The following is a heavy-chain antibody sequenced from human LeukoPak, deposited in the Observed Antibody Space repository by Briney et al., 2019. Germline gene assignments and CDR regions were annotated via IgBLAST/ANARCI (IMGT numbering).Heavy chain of an antibody. Sequence: PGGSLRLSCSASGFTFSSYSMNWVRQAPGKGLEWVSSISSSSSYIYYADSVKGRFTISRDNAKNSLYLQMNSLRAEDTAVYYCASAPPGIAAYFDYWGQGTLVTVSS. CDR3: ASAPPGIAAYFDY. CDR1: GFTFSSYS. V-gene: IGHV3-21*01. CDR2: ISSSSSYI. J-gene: IGHJ4*02. D-gene: IGHD6-13*01.